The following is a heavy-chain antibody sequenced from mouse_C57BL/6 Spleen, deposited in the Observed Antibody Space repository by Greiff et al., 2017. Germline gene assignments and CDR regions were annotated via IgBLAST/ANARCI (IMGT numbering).Heavy chain of an antibody. CDR2: INPRTGGN. V-gene: IGHV1-42*01. CDR1: GYSFTGYY. CDR3: ARDDSSYNAMDY. J-gene: IGHJ4*01. D-gene: IGHD1-1*01. Sequence: EVQLQQSGPELVKPGASVKISCKASGYSFTGYYMNWVKQSPEKSLEWIGEINPRTGGNTYNQKFKAKATLTVDKSSSTAYMQLKHLTSADSAVYYCARDDSSYNAMDYWGQGTAVTVSS.